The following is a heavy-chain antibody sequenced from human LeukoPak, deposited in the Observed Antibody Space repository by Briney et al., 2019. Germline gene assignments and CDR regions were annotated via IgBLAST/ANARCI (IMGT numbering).Heavy chain of an antibody. V-gene: IGHV3-21*01. D-gene: IGHD2-15*01. J-gene: IGHJ4*02. CDR2: ISSSSSYI. CDR1: GFTFSSCS. CDR3: ARAFVVVAATPDY. Sequence: GGSLRLSCAASGFTFSSCSMNWVRQAPGKGLEWVSSISSSSSYIYYADSVKGRFTISRDNAKNSLYLQMNSLRAEDTAVYYCARAFVVVAATPDYWGQGTLVTVSS.